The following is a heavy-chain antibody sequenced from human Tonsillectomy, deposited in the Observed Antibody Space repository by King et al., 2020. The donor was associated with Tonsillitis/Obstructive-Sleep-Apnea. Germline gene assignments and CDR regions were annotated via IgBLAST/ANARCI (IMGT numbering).Heavy chain of an antibody. Sequence: VQLVESGGGLVNPGGSLRLSCVASGFTSSDFYMSWIRQAPGKGLEWVSYISTDSGYTHYADSVKGRFTISRDNAKNSLSLQMNSLRAEDTAVYYCARVPLTFGFTLDYWSQGALVTVSS. CDR1: GFTSSDFY. D-gene: IGHD3-16*01. J-gene: IGHJ4*02. V-gene: IGHV3-11*05. CDR2: ISTDSGYT. CDR3: ARVPLTFGFTLDY.